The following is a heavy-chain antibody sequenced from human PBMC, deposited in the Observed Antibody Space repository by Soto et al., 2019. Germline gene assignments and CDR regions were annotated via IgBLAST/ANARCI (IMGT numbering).Heavy chain of an antibody. J-gene: IGHJ5*02. CDR3: AGGEYSRRPPHQKGGFDP. Sequence: SETLSLTCTVSGGSISSSSYYWGWIRQPPGKGLEWIGSIYYSGSTYYNPSLKSRVTISVDTSKNQFSLKLSSVTAADTAVYYCAGGEYSRRPPHQKGGFDPWGQGTLVTVSS. V-gene: IGHV4-39*01. CDR1: GGSISSSSYY. D-gene: IGHD6-6*01. CDR2: IYYSGST.